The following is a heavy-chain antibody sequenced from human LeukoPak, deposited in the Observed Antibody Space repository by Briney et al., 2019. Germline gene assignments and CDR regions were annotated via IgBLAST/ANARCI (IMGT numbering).Heavy chain of an antibody. CDR3: TRTYYYDSSGYYYGRDAFDI. J-gene: IGHJ3*02. CDR1: GYTFTTYY. V-gene: IGHV1-46*01. CDR2: ISPSGGST. Sequence: ASVKVSCKASGYTFTTYYIHWVRHAPGQGLEWMGIISPSGGSTSYAQKFQGRVTMTRDTSTSTVYMELSSLRSEDTAVYYCTRTYYYDSSGYYYGRDAFDIWGQGTMVTVSS. D-gene: IGHD3-22*01.